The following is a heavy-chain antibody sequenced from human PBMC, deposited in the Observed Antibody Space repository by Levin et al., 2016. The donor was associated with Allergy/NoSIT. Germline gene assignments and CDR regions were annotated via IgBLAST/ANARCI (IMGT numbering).Heavy chain of an antibody. Sequence: SETLSLTCTVSGASISTYYWSWIRQPAGKGLEWIGRIHTTGSTNYSPSLKSRVTMSVDTSKNQFSLRLSSVTAADTAEYYCARETARDGSRSFDYWGQGTLVTVSS. CDR1: GASISTYY. CDR3: ARETARDGSRSFDY. CDR2: IHTTGST. V-gene: IGHV4-4*07. J-gene: IGHJ4*02. D-gene: IGHD3-10*01.